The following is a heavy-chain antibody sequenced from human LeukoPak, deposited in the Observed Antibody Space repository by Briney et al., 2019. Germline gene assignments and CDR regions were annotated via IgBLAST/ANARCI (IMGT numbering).Heavy chain of an antibody. CDR3: AKDYYGSGRLFDY. V-gene: IGHV3-23*01. CDR1: GFTFSNYA. D-gene: IGHD3-10*01. CDR2: ISGSGGST. Sequence: GGSLRLSCAASGFTFSNYAMSWVRQAPGKGLEWVSAISGSGGSTYYADSVKGRFTISRDNSKNTLYLQMNSLRAEDTAVYYCAKDYYGSGRLFDYWGQGTLVTVSS. J-gene: IGHJ4*02.